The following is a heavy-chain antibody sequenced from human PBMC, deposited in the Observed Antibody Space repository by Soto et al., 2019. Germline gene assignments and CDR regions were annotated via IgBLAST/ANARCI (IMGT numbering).Heavy chain of an antibody. CDR2: ISAYNGHT. CDR3: ARVFTDYGDYKYYFDY. Sequence: ASVKVSCKASGYTFTSDGISWVRQAPGQGLEWMGWISAYNGHTNYAQKLQGSVTMTTDTSTRTAYMELRSLRSDDTAMYYCARVFTDYGDYKYYFDYWGQGTLVTVSS. D-gene: IGHD4-17*01. V-gene: IGHV1-18*04. CDR1: GYTFTSDG. J-gene: IGHJ4*02.